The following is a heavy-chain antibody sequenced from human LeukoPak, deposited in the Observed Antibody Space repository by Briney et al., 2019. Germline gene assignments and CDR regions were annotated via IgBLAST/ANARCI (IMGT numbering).Heavy chain of an antibody. CDR1: GFTFSSYE. V-gene: IGHV3-48*03. Sequence: GGSLRLSCAASGFTFSSYEMNWVRQASGKGLEWVSYISSSGSTIYYADSVKGRFTISRDNAKNSLYLQMNSLRAEDTAVYYCARVIAAAHGHPIHYYYYMDVWGKGTTVTVSS. CDR2: ISSSGSTI. CDR3: ARVIAAAHGHPIHYYYYMDV. J-gene: IGHJ6*03. D-gene: IGHD6-13*01.